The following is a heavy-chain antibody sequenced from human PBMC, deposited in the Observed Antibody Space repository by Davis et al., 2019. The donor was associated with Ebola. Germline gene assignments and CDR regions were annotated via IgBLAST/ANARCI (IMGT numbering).Heavy chain of an antibody. J-gene: IGHJ6*03. Sequence: GESLKISCAASGFSFGDYAMSWFRQAPGKGLEWVSTISGTGGSSFYADSVKGRLTISRDNSRNTLFLQMNSLRAEDAAIYYCAKASRDCSGTTCFFYYFMDVWGKGTTVTVSS. V-gene: IGHV3-23*01. CDR1: GFSFGDYA. CDR3: AKASRDCSGTTCFFYYFMDV. D-gene: IGHD2-2*01. CDR2: ISGTGGSS.